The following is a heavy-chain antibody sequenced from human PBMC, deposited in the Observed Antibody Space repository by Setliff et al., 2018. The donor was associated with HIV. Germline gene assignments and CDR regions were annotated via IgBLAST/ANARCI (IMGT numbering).Heavy chain of an antibody. Sequence: GASVKVSCKASGYTFTGHYLHWVRQAPGQGLEWLGWVNPNSGDAIYAQNFRGRVTMTRDTSINAAYMELRGLRSDDTAVYYCARNFGLSPSGKYYYYYGMDIWGQGTTVTVSS. CDR3: ARNFGLSPSGKYYYYYGMDI. CDR1: GYTFTGHY. CDR2: VNPNSGDA. J-gene: IGHJ6*02. D-gene: IGHD3-10*01. V-gene: IGHV1-2*02.